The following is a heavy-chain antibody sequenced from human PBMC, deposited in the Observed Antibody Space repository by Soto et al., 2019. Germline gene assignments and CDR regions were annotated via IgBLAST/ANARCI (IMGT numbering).Heavy chain of an antibody. J-gene: IGHJ4*02. V-gene: IGHV3-30*03. D-gene: IGHD3-10*01. Sequence: GGSLRLSCAASGFTFSNYGMHWVRQAPGKGLEWVAVISDDGVSKYYADSVQGRFTISRDNSESVVLLQMNSLRPDDTALYFCARAYYFGSGTSYTLYYWGQGTQVTVS. CDR1: GFTFSNYG. CDR2: ISDDGVSK. CDR3: ARAYYFGSGTSYTLYY.